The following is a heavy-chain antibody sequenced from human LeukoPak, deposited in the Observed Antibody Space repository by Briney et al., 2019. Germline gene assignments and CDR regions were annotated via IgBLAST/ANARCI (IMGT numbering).Heavy chain of an antibody. Sequence: SVKVSCKASGGTFSSYTISWVRQAPGQGLEWMGRIIPIFGTANYAQKFQGRVTITTDESTSTAYMELSSLRSEDTAVYYCARGPSETDYYDSSGYYYYYMDVWGKGTTVTVSS. CDR1: GGTFSSYT. CDR2: IIPIFGTA. D-gene: IGHD3-22*01. CDR3: ARGPSETDYYDSSGYYYYYMDV. J-gene: IGHJ6*03. V-gene: IGHV1-69*05.